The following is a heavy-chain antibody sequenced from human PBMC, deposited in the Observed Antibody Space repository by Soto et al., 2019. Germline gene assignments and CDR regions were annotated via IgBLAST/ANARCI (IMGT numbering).Heavy chain of an antibody. V-gene: IGHV3-30*18. D-gene: IGHD2-15*01. CDR1: GFTFSSYG. J-gene: IGHJ6*02. CDR3: AKSGSWVYYYYGMDV. CDR2: ISYDGSNK. Sequence: QVQLVESGGGVVQPGRSLRLSCAASGFTFSSYGMHWVRQAPGKGLEWVAVISYDGSNKYYADSVKGRFTISRDNSKNTLYLQMNSLRAEDTAVYYCAKSGSWVYYYYGMDVWGQGTTVTVSS.